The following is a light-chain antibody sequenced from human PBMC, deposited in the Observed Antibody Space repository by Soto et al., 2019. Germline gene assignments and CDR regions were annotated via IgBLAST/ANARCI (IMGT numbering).Light chain of an antibody. CDR3: GSYTSTDTPFV. J-gene: IGLJ1*01. CDR1: STDVGGYNY. CDR2: EVN. V-gene: IGLV2-14*01. Sequence: QSALAPPSSVSGSPGQSITFSCTGTSTDVGGYNYVSWYQHHPGKGPKLIIYEVNNRPSGVSDRFSGSKSGNKASLTISNLEAEDESDYYCGSYTSTDTPFVFGTGTKVTVL.